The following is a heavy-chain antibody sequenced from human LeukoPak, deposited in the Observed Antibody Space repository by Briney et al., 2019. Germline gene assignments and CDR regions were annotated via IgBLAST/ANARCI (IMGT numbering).Heavy chain of an antibody. CDR2: IKHAGSEE. CDR1: GFTFSTYW. J-gene: IGHJ4*02. Sequence: GGTLRLSCTASGFTFSTYWMSWVRQAPGKGLEWAANIKHAGSEEYYVDSVKGRFTISRDNAKTSLYLQMNSLRAEDTAVYFCARIKQLRLPATFDYWGQGTLVTVSS. CDR3: ARIKQLRLPATFDY. V-gene: IGHV3-7*01. D-gene: IGHD5-12*01.